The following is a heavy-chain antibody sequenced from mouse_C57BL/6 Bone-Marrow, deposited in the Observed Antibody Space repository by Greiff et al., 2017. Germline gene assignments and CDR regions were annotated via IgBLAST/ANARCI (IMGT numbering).Heavy chain of an antibody. Sequence: VQLQQPGAELVKPGASVKLSCKASGYTFTSYWMHWVKQRPGQGLEWIGVIDPSDSYTNYNQKFKSKATLTVDTSSSTAYMQLRSLTSEDSAVYGCDGGYGSSYGFAGWGQGTPVTVAA. V-gene: IGHV1-59*01. CDR1: GYTFTSYW. CDR3: DGGYGSSYGFAG. J-gene: IGHJ3*01. CDR2: IDPSDSYT. D-gene: IGHD1-1*01.